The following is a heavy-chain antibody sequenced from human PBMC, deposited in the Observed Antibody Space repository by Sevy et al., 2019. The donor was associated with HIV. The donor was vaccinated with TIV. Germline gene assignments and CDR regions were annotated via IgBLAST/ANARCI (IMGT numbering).Heavy chain of an antibody. CDR1: GYTFTTYA. CDR3: ALAVDNIRFVP. D-gene: IGHD5-12*01. CDR2: ISAYSGNT. V-gene: IGHV1-18*01. Sequence: ASVKVSCKASGYTFTTYAISWVRQAPGQGLEWMGWISAYSGNTNYAQRLQGRVTMTTDTSTSTAYMELRSLRSDDTAVYYSALAVDNIRFVPWGQGTLVTDSS. J-gene: IGHJ5*02.